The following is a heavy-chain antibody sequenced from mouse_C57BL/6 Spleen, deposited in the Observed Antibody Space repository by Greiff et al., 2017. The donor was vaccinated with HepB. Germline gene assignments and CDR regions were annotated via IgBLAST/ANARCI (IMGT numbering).Heavy chain of an antibody. V-gene: IGHV5-9-1*02. Sequence: EVHLVESGEGLVKPGGSLKLSCAASGFTFSSYAMSWVRQTPEKRLEWVAYISSGGDYIYYADTVKGRFTISRDNARNTLYLQMSSLKSEDTAMYYCTRDEISYYYGSSPSWYFDVWGTGTTVTVSS. CDR2: ISSGGDYI. CDR3: TRDEISYYYGSSPSWYFDV. J-gene: IGHJ1*03. D-gene: IGHD1-1*01. CDR1: GFTFSSYA.